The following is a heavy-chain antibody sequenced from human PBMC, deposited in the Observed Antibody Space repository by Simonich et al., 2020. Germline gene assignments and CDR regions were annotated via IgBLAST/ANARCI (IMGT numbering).Heavy chain of an antibody. D-gene: IGHD2-15*01. CDR1: GFTFSSYA. V-gene: IGHV3-30*04. Sequence: QVQLVESGGGVVQPGRSLRLSCAASGFTFSSYAMHWVRQAPGNGMEWVGVRSYDGSNKYYADSGKGRFTISRDNSKNTLYLQMNSLRAEDTAVYYCAREGLLLDAFDIWGQGTMVTVSS. J-gene: IGHJ3*02. CDR2: RSYDGSNK. CDR3: AREGLLLDAFDI.